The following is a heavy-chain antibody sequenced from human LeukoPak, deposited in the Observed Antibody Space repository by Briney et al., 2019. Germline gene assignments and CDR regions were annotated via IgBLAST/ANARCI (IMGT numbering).Heavy chain of an antibody. CDR3: ASYFYDSCGSSSDAVAI. CDR1: GYTFTGYY. Sequence: ASVKVSFKTSGYTFTGYYMHWLRQAPGQGLEWMGWINPNSGGTNYAQRFQGRVTMTRDTSMSTAYMELSRLRSDDSAVYYCASYFYDSCGSSSDAVAISGQGTMVTVSS. CDR2: INPNSGGT. V-gene: IGHV1-2*02. D-gene: IGHD3-22*01. J-gene: IGHJ3*02.